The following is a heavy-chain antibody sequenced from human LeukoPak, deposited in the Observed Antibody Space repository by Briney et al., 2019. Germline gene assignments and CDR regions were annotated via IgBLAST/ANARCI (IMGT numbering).Heavy chain of an antibody. D-gene: IGHD2-15*01. CDR1: GGSISSYY. Sequence: SETLSLTCTVSGGSISSYYWSWIRQPPGKGLEWIGCIYYSGSTNYNPSLKSRVTMSVDTSKNQFSLKLSSVTAADTAVYYCARDSYCSGGSCHEIYYYYYGMDVWGQGTTVTVSS. CDR2: IYYSGST. CDR3: ARDSYCSGGSCHEIYYYYYGMDV. V-gene: IGHV4-59*12. J-gene: IGHJ6*02.